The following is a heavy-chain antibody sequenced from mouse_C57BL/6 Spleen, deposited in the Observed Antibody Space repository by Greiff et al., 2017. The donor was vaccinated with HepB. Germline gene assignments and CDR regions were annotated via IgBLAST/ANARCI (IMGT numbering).Heavy chain of an antibody. CDR1: GYTFTDYN. Sequence: EVQLQQSGPELVKPGASVKIPCKASGYTFTDYNMDWVKQSNGKSLEWIGDINPNNGGTIYNQKFKGKAKLTVDKSSSPAYMELRSLTSEDTAVYYCAMRGYYGSGYFYYWGQGTTLTVSS. V-gene: IGHV1-18*01. CDR3: AMRGYYGSGYFYY. D-gene: IGHD1-1*01. J-gene: IGHJ2*01. CDR2: INPNNGGT.